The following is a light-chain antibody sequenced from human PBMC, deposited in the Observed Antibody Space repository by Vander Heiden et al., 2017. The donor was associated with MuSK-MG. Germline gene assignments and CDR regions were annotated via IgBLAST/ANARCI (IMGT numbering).Light chain of an antibody. CDR1: QSISSY. V-gene: IGKV1-39*01. Sequence: DLRLTQSPSSLSASVGDRVTTTCRASQSISSYLTWFQQKPGKAPNLLIYAASSLQSGVPSRFSGSGSGTEFTLTISSLQPEDFATYYCQQSYSTPLTFGPGTKVEIK. CDR3: QQSYSTPLT. CDR2: AAS. J-gene: IGKJ4*01.